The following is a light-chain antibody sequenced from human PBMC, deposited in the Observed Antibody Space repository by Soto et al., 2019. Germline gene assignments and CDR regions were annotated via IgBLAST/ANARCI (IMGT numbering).Light chain of an antibody. V-gene: IGLV1-44*01. J-gene: IGLJ3*02. Sequence: QSVLTQPPSASGTTGQRVTISCYGSSSNIGSNNVHWYQQLPGPAPKLLIYSNNQRPSGVPDRFPGSKSGTSASLAISGPQSEDEADYYCAAWDDSLKGRVFGGGTKLTFL. CDR2: SNN. CDR3: AAWDDSLKGRV. CDR1: SSNIGSNN.